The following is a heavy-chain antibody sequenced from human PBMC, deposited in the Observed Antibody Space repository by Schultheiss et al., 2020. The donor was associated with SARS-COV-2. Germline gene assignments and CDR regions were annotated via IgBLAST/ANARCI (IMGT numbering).Heavy chain of an antibody. Sequence: SVKVSCKASGYTFTSYGISWVRQAPGQGLEWMGWIVVGSGNTNYAQKFQERVTITRDMSTSTAYMELSSLRSEDTAVYYCAADDRGSRDFQHWGQGTLVTVSS. CDR1: GYTFTSYG. D-gene: IGHD5-12*01. J-gene: IGHJ1*01. CDR2: IVVGSGNT. V-gene: IGHV1-58*02. CDR3: AADDRGSRDFQH.